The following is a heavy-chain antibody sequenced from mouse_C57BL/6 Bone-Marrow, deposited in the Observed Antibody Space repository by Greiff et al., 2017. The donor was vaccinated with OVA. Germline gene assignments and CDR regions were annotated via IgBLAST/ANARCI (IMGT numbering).Heavy chain of an antibody. Sequence: VQLQQSGAELVRPGASVKLSCTASGFNIKDYYMHWVKQRPEQGLEWIGRIDPEDGATEYAPKFQGKATMTADTSSNTAYLQLSSLTSEDTAVYYCTTPVYDYDRAWFAYWGQGTLVTVSA. D-gene: IGHD2-4*01. CDR2: IDPEDGAT. V-gene: IGHV14-1*01. CDR3: TTPVYDYDRAWFAY. J-gene: IGHJ3*01. CDR1: GFNIKDYY.